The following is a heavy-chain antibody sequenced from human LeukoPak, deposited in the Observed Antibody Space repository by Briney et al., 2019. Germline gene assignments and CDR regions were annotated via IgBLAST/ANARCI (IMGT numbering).Heavy chain of an antibody. CDR3: AKSCSGGSCFDY. CDR1: GFTFSSYA. CDR2: ISGSGGST. D-gene: IGHD2-15*01. V-gene: IGHV3-23*01. J-gene: IGHJ4*02. Sequence: GGSLRLSCAASGFTFSSYAMSWVRQAPGKGLEWVSAISGSGGSTYYADSVKGRFTTSRDNSKNTLYLQMNSLRAEDTAVYYCAKSCSGGSCFDYWGQGTLVTVSS.